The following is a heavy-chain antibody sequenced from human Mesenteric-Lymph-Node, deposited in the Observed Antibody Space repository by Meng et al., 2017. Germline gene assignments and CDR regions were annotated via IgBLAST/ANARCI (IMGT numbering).Heavy chain of an antibody. Sequence: SETLSLTFAVYGGSFSGYYWSWIRQPPGKGLEWIGEINHSGSTNYNPSLKSRVTISVDTSKNQFSLKLSSVTAADTAVYYCARGPVMIVVGLLYYYYGMDVWGQGTTVTVSS. CDR2: INHSGST. J-gene: IGHJ6*02. V-gene: IGHV4-34*01. CDR3: ARGPVMIVVGLLYYYYGMDV. CDR1: GGSFSGYY. D-gene: IGHD3-22*01.